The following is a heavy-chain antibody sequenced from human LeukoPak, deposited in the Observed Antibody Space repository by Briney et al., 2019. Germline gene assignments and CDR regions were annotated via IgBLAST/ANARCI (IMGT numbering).Heavy chain of an antibody. CDR1: GDTFTAYY. V-gene: IGHV1-2*02. CDR2: RNPNSGGT. J-gene: IGHJ3*02. Sequence: GASVKVSCKASGDTFTAYYIHWVRQAPGRGLEWMGWRNPNSGGTNYAQKFQDRVTMTRDTSISTAYMELSRLISDDTAVFYCATNRGYCGGDCYPNDGFDIWGQGTMVTVSS. D-gene: IGHD2-21*02. CDR3: ATNRGYCGGDCYPNDGFDI.